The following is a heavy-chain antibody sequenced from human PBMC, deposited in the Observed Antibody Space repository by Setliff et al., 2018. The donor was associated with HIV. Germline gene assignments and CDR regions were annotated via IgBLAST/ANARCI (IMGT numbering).Heavy chain of an antibody. CDR2: IYYSGSP. CDR3: ARGAVHFDWLLSSMDYYYMDV. J-gene: IGHJ6*03. V-gene: IGHV4-38-2*01. Sequence: LPETLSLTCAVSGYSVSSGYYWGWIRQPPGKGLEWIASIYYSGSPYYNPSLKSRVTISVDTSKNQFSLKVSSVTAADAAVYYCARGAVHFDWLLSSMDYYYMDVWGKGTTVTVSS. D-gene: IGHD3-9*01. CDR1: GYSVSSGYY.